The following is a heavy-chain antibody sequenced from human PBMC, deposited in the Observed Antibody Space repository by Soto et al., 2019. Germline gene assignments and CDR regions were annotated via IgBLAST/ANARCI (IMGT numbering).Heavy chain of an antibody. CDR3: AKGFLEWSSLYYYYGMDV. V-gene: IGHV3-30*18. D-gene: IGHD3-3*01. CDR1: GFTFSSYG. CDR2: ISYDGSNK. Sequence: PGWSLRLSCAASGFTFSSYGMHWVRQAPGKGLEWVAVISYDGSNKYYADSVKGRFTISRDNSKNTLYLQMNSLRAEDTAVYYCAKGFLEWSSLYYYYGMDVWGQGTTVTVS. J-gene: IGHJ6*02.